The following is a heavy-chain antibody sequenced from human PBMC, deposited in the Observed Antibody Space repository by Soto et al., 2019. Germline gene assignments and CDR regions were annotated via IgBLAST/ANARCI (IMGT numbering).Heavy chain of an antibody. D-gene: IGHD3-16*01. CDR2: AYYRGGT. CDR1: GGSISSGGDY. Sequence: PSETLSLTCTVSGGSISSGGDYWSWIRQHPGKGLEWIGYAYYRGGTRYNPSLKSRLTISVDTSKNQFSLSLSSVTPTDTAVYYCARDLGQGNTPARNYFDFWGQGSLVTVSS. V-gene: IGHV4-61*08. CDR3: ARDLGQGNTPARNYFDF. J-gene: IGHJ4*02.